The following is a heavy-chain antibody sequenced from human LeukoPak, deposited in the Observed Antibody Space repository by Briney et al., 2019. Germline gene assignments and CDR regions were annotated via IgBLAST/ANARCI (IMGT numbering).Heavy chain of an antibody. CDR2: IYHSGNT. CDR1: GDSISSSNW. Sequence: SGTLSLTCTVSGDSISSSNWWSWVRQPPGKGLEWIGEIYHSGNTNYNPSLKSRVTISVDKSKKQFSLNLTSVTAADTAVYYCARTGFYSDSNGYYKYFDYWGQGTQVTVSS. CDR3: ARTGFYSDSNGYYKYFDY. V-gene: IGHV4-4*02. J-gene: IGHJ4*02. D-gene: IGHD3-22*01.